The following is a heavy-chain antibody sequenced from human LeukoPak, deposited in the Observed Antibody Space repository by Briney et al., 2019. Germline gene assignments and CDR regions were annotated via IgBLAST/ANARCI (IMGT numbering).Heavy chain of an antibody. V-gene: IGHV3-21*06. CDR1: GFTFSSYS. Sequence: PGGSLRLSCAASGFTFSSYSMNWVRQAPGKGLEWVSSISSNSRYIYYADSMRGRFTISRDNAKNSLYLQMNSLKPEDTALYCARVAEAAAFDYWGQGTLVTVSS. CDR3: ARVAEAAAFDY. J-gene: IGHJ4*02. D-gene: IGHD6-13*01. CDR2: ISSNSRYI.